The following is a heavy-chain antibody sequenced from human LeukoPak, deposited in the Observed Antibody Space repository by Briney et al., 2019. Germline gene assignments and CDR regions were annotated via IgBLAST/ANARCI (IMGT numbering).Heavy chain of an antibody. CDR3: ASSPYSSALLDY. CDR2: ISYDGSNK. V-gene: IGHV3-30*04. D-gene: IGHD6-19*01. CDR1: GFTFSSYA. J-gene: IGHJ4*02. Sequence: GRSLRLSCAASGFTFSSYAMPWVRQAPGKGLEWVAVISYDGSNKYYADSVKGRFTISRDNSKNTLYLQMNSLRAEDTAVYYCASSPYSSALLDYWGQGTLVTVSS.